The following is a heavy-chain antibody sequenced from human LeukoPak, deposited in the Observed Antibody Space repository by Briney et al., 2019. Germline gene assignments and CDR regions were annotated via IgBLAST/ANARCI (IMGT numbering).Heavy chain of an antibody. CDR3: ARGRTVTVFRYYYYYGMDV. CDR2: TNHSGST. CDR1: GGSFSGYY. V-gene: IGHV4-34*01. Sequence: SETLSLTCAVYGGSFSGYYWSWIRQPPGKGLEWIGETNHSGSTNYNPSLKSRVTISVDTSKNQFSLKLSSVTAADTAVYYCARGRTVTVFRYYYYYGMDVWGQGTTVTVSS. D-gene: IGHD4-17*01. J-gene: IGHJ6*02.